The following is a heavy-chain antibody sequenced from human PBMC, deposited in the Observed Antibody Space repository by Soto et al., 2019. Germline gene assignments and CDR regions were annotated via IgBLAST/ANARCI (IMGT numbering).Heavy chain of an antibody. CDR3: AKDGGKDGYFGNWFDP. CDR2: IIPIFGSV. CDR1: AGTFSNYA. Sequence: QVHLVQSGAEVKKPGSSVKVSCKASAGTFSNYAITWVRQAPGQGLEWLGRIIPIFGSVTFAQKFQGRITLTADESTTTVYMELSSLRSDDTAVYYCAKDGGKDGYFGNWFDPWGQGTQVTVSS. J-gene: IGHJ5*02. V-gene: IGHV1-69*15. D-gene: IGHD5-12*01.